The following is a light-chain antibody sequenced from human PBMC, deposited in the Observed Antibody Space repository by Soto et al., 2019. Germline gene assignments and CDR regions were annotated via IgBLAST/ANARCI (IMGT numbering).Light chain of an antibody. CDR2: GAS. V-gene: IGKV3-15*01. J-gene: IGKJ1*01. Sequence: EIVMTQSPATLSVSPGERATLSCRASQSVSSNLAWYEQKPGQAPSILIYGASTRATGTPARFSCSGAGTEFTRTISRLEPEDVAVYYCQQYGSSPRTFGQGTQVDIK. CDR1: QSVSSN. CDR3: QQYGSSPRT.